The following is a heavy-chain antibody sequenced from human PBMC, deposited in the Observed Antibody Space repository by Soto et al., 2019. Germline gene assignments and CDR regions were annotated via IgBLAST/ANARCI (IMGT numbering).Heavy chain of an antibody. V-gene: IGHV4-34*01. J-gene: IGHJ6*02. Sequence: PSETLSLTCAVYGGSFSGYYWSWIRQPPGKGLEWIGEINHSGSTNYNPSLKSRVTISVDTSKNQFSLKLSSVTAADTAVYYCARGRRWGAWQDYYYGMDVWGQGTTVTVSS. CDR2: INHSGST. D-gene: IGHD1-26*01. CDR1: GGSFSGYY. CDR3: ARGRRWGAWQDYYYGMDV.